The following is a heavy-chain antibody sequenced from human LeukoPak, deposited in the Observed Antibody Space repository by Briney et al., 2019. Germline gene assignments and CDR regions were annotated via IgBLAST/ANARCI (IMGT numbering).Heavy chain of an antibody. CDR1: GFTFDDYA. Sequence: GGSLRLSCAASGFTFDDYAMHWVRQAPRKGLEWVSGISWISGSIGYADSVKGRFTISRDNAKNSLYLQMNSLRAEDTALYYCARLYCSSTSCYYYYGTDVWGQGTTVTVSS. CDR2: ISWISGSI. D-gene: IGHD2-2*01. J-gene: IGHJ6*02. CDR3: ARLYCSSTSCYYYYGTDV. V-gene: IGHV3-9*01.